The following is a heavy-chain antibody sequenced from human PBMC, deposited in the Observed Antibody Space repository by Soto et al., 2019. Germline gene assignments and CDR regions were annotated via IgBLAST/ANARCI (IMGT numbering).Heavy chain of an antibody. V-gene: IGHV4-59*01. CDR2: VSQGGAAAYMSEGETT. CDR1: GVSIDNFF. D-gene: IGHD3-16*01. CDR3: ARDRGGITVSSKPLGEWIDP. Sequence: QVQLQESGPGLLRPSETLSLTCTVSGVSIDNFFWSWIRQTPGKGLEWFVYVSQGGAAAYMSEGETTSYSPSLESLVTIPLDLPRNQFPLMLSSVTAADTAVYYCARDRGGITVSSKPLGEWIDPWGQGNLITGSS. J-gene: IGHJ5*02.